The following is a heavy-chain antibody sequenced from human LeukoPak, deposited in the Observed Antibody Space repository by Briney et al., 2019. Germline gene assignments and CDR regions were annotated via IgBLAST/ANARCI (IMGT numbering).Heavy chain of an antibody. CDR2: IIPIFGTA. CDR3: ARVGYCSSTSCPFDY. CDR1: GGTFSSYA. D-gene: IGHD2-2*01. J-gene: IGHJ4*02. Sequence: GASVKVSCKASGGTFSSYAISWVRQASGQGLGWMEGIIPIFGTANYAQKFQGRVTITTDESTSTAYMELSSLRSEDTAVYYCARVGYCSSTSCPFDYWGQGTLVTVSS. V-gene: IGHV1-69*05.